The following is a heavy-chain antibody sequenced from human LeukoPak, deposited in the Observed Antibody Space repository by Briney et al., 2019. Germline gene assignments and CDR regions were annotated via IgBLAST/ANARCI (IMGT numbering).Heavy chain of an antibody. V-gene: IGHV4-38-2*02. J-gene: IGHJ5*01. Sequence: PSETLSLTCSVPGHSITTGYFWAWIRQSPGKGLEWIASVSHSGTTYYNPPLKSRVTISLDTSRNQLSLKLSSVTAADTAVYYCVTDVLLCGGNICNFFDPWGQGTLVTVSS. CDR2: VSHSGTT. D-gene: IGHD2-15*01. CDR1: GHSITTGYF. CDR3: VTDVLLCGGNICNFFDP.